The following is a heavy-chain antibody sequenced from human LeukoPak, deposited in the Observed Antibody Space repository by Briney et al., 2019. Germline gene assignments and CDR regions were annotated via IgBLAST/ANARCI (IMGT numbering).Heavy chain of an antibody. V-gene: IGHV1-2*02. CDR2: INANSGGT. CDR1: GYTFIAYY. J-gene: IGHJ6*02. D-gene: IGHD2-2*01. CDR3: VRDHCTSNDCYEEQYYGLGV. Sequence: ASVKVSCKASGYTFIAYYIQWVRQAPGQGLEWMGWINANSGGTKYAQKFQGRVSMTRDTSIGTAYLEMSRLRSDDTAVYYCVRDHCTSNDCYEEQYYGLGVWGQWTTVTVSS.